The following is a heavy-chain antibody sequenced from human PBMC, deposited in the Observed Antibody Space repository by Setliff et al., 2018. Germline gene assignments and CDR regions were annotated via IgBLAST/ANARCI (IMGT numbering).Heavy chain of an antibody. J-gene: IGHJ6*03. CDR1: GFSFSGSA. Sequence: GGSLRLSCAASGFSFSGSAVYWVRQASVKGLEWIGRIRGRTDNYATAYAASVKGRFTISRDDSKNSLYLQMNGLKTEDRAVYYCARIRLCDGRVICPPGRYVDVWGKGTTVTVSS. D-gene: IGHD2-15*01. V-gene: IGHV3-73*01. CDR2: IRGRTDNYAT. CDR3: ARIRLCDGRVICPPGRYVDV.